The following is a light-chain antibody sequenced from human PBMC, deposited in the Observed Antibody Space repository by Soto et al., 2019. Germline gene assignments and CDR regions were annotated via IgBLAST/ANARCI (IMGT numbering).Light chain of an antibody. CDR2: EVS. J-gene: IGLJ7*01. V-gene: IGLV2-23*02. Sequence: QSALTQPASVSGSPGQSITISCTGTSSDVGSYKLVSWYQQHPGKAPNLMISEVSKRPSGISDRFSGSKSGSTASLTISGLQAEDEADYYCCSYAGTSTHTVFGGGTQLTVL. CDR1: SSDVGSYKL. CDR3: CSYAGTSTHTV.